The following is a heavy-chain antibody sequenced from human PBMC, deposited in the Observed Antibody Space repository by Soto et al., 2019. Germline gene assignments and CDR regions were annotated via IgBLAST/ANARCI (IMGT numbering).Heavy chain of an antibody. D-gene: IGHD3-16*01. Sequence: EVQLVESGGGLVKPGGSLRLSCAAFGFTFSSYTMNWVRQAPGKGLEWVSSISSSSSYIYYADSVKGRFTISRDNAKTSLYLQMNSLRAEDTAVYYCARARGGDLKAFDIWGQGTMVTVSS. CDR3: ARARGGDLKAFDI. CDR1: GFTFSSYT. CDR2: ISSSSSYI. J-gene: IGHJ3*02. V-gene: IGHV3-21*01.